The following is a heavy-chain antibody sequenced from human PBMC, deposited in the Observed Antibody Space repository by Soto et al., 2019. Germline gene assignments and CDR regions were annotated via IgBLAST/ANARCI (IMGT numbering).Heavy chain of an antibody. J-gene: IGHJ4*02. V-gene: IGHV2-5*02. Sequence: QITLKESGPTLVKPTQTLTLTCTFSGFSFSDGAVGVGWFRQSPGKAPEWLAIYYWDDDEWHSPSLRTRLTISHEAARSQVVLSMVDMDPQDTDTYFLARGRRRESCWGGDFYYFDFWGQGILV. CDR1: GFSFSDGAVG. CDR2: YYWDDDE. D-gene: IGHD2-21*01. CDR3: ARGRRRESCWGGDFYYFDF.